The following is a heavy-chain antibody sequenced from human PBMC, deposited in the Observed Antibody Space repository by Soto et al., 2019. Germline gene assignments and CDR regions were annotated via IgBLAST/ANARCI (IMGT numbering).Heavy chain of an antibody. D-gene: IGHD6-13*01. CDR3: AKGTGSRWYSFYYYYMDV. J-gene: IGHJ6*03. CDR1: VFTFSSYG. CDR2: INNDGGSK. V-gene: IGHV3-33*03. Sequence: PGGSLRLSCAASVFTFSSYGMHWVRQAPGKGLEWVAVINNDGGSKYYADSVKGRFTISRDNSKNTLYLQMNSLRVEDTAIYYCAKGTGSRWYSFYYYYMDVWGKGTTVTVSS.